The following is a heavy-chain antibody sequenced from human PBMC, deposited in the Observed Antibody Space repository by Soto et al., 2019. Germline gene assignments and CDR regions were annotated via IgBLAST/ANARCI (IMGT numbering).Heavy chain of an antibody. CDR2: IKQDGSEK. J-gene: IGHJ5*02. CDR1: GFTFSSYW. CDR3: ARERAVGIAVALNWFDP. V-gene: IGHV3-7*01. Sequence: PGGSLRLSCAASGFTFSSYWMSWVRQAPGKGPEWVANIKQDGSEKYYVDSVKGRFTISRDNAKNSLYLQMNSLRAEDTAVYYCARERAVGIAVALNWFDPWGKGTLVTVSS. D-gene: IGHD6-19*01.